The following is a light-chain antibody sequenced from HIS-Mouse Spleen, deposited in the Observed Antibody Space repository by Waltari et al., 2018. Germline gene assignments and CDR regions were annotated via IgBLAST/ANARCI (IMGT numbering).Light chain of an antibody. V-gene: IGLV7-46*01. J-gene: IGLJ2*01. CDR2: DTS. CDR3: LLSYSGARPVV. Sequence: QAVVTQEPSLTVSPGGTVTLTCGSSTAAVPSGHYPSWFQQKPGQAPRTLIYDTSNKPSWTPARFSGSLLGGKAALTLSGAQPEDEAEYYCLLSYSGARPVVFGGGTKLTVL. CDR1: TAAVPSGHY.